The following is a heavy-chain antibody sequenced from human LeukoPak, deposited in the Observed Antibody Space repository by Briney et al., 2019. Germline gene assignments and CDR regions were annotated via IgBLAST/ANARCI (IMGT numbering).Heavy chain of an antibody. J-gene: IGHJ4*02. D-gene: IGHD3-16*01. Sequence: GGSLRLSCAASGFTVSSNYMSWVRQAPGKGLEWVSVIHSGGTTYYADSVKGRFTISRDTSRNTVYLQMNSLRAEDSAVYYCVIGGALDYWGQGNLVTVSS. CDR1: GFTVSSNY. CDR2: IHSGGTT. CDR3: VIGGALDY. V-gene: IGHV3-66*02.